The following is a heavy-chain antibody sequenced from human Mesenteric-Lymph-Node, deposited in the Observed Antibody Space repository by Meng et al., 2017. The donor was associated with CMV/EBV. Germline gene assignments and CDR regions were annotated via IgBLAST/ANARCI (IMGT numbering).Heavy chain of an antibody. D-gene: IGHD4-17*01. CDR1: GFTFSSYA. Sequence: GESLKISCAASGFTFSSYAMNWVRQAPGKGLEWVSSISSSSSYIYYADSVKGRFTISRDNAKNTLYLQMNSLRAEDTAVYYCARVRFDYGDYGPYYWGQGTLVTVSS. CDR3: ARVRFDYGDYGPYY. J-gene: IGHJ4*02. CDR2: ISSSSSYI. V-gene: IGHV3-21*04.